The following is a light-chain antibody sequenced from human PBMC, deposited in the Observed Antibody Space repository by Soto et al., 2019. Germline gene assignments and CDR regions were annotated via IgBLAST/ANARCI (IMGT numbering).Light chain of an antibody. CDR2: GNT. J-gene: IGLJ2*01. CDR3: QSYDGSLGAVV. Sequence: QSVLTQPPSVSGAPGQRATISCTGDSSNIGATYDVHWYRQLPGTAPKLLIFGNTNRPSGVPDRFSGSKSGTSAALAISGIQPEDEADYYCQSYDGSLGAVVFGGGTKVTVL. CDR1: SSNIGATYD. V-gene: IGLV1-40*01.